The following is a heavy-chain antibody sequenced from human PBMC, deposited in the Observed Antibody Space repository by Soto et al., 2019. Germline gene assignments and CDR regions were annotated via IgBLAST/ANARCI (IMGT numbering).Heavy chain of an antibody. D-gene: IGHD4-17*01. V-gene: IGHV3-30*18. Sequence: PGGSLRLSCAASGFTFSSYGVHWVRQAPGKGLEWVAVISYDGSNKYYADSVKGRFTISRDNSKNTLYLQMNSLRAEDTAVYYCAKDFNRDYGDYSRGIYYWGHGT. CDR1: GFTFSSYG. J-gene: IGHJ4*01. CDR2: ISYDGSNK. CDR3: AKDFNRDYGDYSRGIYY.